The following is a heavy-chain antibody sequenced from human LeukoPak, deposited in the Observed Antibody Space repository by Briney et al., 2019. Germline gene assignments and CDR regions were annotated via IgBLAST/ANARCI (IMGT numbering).Heavy chain of an antibody. CDR2: IWHSGNT. Sequence: PSETLSLTCAVSGGSISSSTWWSWVRQPPGKGLEWIGEIWHSGNTNYNPSLKSRVTISIDKSMSQFSLKLRSVTAADAAIYYRAFYNHGWYFEYWGQGTLVTVSS. J-gene: IGHJ4*02. CDR3: AFYNHGWYFEY. D-gene: IGHD1-14*01. V-gene: IGHV4/OR15-8*02. CDR1: GGSISSSTW.